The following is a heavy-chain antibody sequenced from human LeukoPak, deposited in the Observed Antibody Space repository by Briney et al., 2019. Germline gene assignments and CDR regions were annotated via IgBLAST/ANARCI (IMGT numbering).Heavy chain of an antibody. CDR3: ARDILGYFDY. CDR2: IYYSGST. D-gene: IGHD1-26*01. Sequence: SETLSLTCTVSGGSISSGGYYWSWIRQHPGKGLEWIGYIYYSGSTYYNPSLKSRVTISVDTSKNQFSLKLSSVTAADTAVYYCARDILGYFDYRGQGTLVTVSP. J-gene: IGHJ4*02. V-gene: IGHV4-31*03. CDR1: GGSISSGGYY.